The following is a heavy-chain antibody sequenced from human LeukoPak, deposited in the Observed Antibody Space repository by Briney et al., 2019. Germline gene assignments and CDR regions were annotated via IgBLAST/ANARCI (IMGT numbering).Heavy chain of an antibody. J-gene: IGHJ5*02. Sequence: ASVKGSCKASGYTFTGYYMHWVRQAPGQGLEWMGWINPNSGGTNYAQKFQGRVTMTRDTSISTAYMELSRLRSDDTAVYYCARASSSYYYDSSGYYHWGQGTLVTVSS. V-gene: IGHV1-2*02. CDR2: INPNSGGT. CDR1: GYTFTGYY. D-gene: IGHD3-22*01. CDR3: ARASSSYYYDSSGYYH.